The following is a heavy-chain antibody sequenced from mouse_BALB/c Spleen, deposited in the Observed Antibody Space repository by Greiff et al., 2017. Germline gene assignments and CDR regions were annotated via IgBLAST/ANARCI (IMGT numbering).Heavy chain of an antibody. CDR2: ISYSGST. Sequence: EVQLVESGPGLVKPSQSLSLTCTVTGYSITSDYAWNWIRQFPGNKLEWMGYISYSGSTSYNPSLKSRISITRDTSKNQFFLQLNSVTTEDTATYYCAKAYQDAMDYWGQGTSVTVSS. V-gene: IGHV3-2*02. D-gene: IGHD2-10*01. J-gene: IGHJ4*01. CDR1: GYSITSDYA. CDR3: AKAYQDAMDY.